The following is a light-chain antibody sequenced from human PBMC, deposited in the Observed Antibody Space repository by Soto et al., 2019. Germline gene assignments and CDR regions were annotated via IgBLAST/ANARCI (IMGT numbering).Light chain of an antibody. CDR2: DAS. CDR3: QQYDKYST. Sequence: IKLTQSPSTLSASVGGAVNIACRASQSISVSLAWSQQKPGKAPRILIYDASTLQGGVPSRFSGRGSGTDFTLTVTSLQPEDFASYFCQQYDKYSTLGHGTKVDIK. J-gene: IGKJ1*01. CDR1: QSISVS. V-gene: IGKV1-5*01.